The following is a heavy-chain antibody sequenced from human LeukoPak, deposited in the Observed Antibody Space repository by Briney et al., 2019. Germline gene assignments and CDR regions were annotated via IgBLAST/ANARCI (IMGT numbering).Heavy chain of an antibody. CDR2: IYPGDSDT. J-gene: IGHJ4*02. D-gene: IGHD3-10*01. CDR1: GYRFSTYW. V-gene: IGHV5-51*01. Sequence: GESLKISCKGSGYRFSTYWIGWVRQMPGKGLEWMGIIYPGDSDTTYSPSFQGQVTISADKSINTAYLQWSSLKASDTAMYYCAIPSGSYGKDFDYWGQGTLVTVSS. CDR3: AIPSGSYGKDFDY.